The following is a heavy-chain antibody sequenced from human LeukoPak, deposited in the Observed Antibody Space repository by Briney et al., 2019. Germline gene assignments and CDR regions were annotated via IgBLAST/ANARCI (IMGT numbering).Heavy chain of an antibody. V-gene: IGHV1-69*04. Sequence: SVKVSCKASGGTFSSYTISWVRQAPGQGLEWMGRIIPILVIANYAQKFQGRVTNTADKSTRTAYMELSSLRSDDTAVYYCARDGVDIVVVPAAMNWFDPWGQGTLVTVSS. CDR3: ARDGVDIVVVPAAMNWFDP. CDR1: GGTFSSYT. CDR2: IIPILVIA. J-gene: IGHJ5*02. D-gene: IGHD2-2*01.